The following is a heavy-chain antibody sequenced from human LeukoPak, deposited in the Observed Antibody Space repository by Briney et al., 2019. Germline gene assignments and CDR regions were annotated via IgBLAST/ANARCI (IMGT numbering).Heavy chain of an antibody. Sequence: GGSLRLSCAASGFTLSDYWMSWVRQAPGKGLEWVAHMDQDGSEENYVDSVKGRFTISRDDAKNSLYLQMSSLRAEDTAVYYCARRVPYYSEISTYGDGFDIWGQGTMVTVSS. CDR3: ARRVPYYSEISTYGDGFDI. V-gene: IGHV3-7*01. J-gene: IGHJ3*02. CDR2: MDQDGSEE. D-gene: IGHD3-22*01. CDR1: GFTLSDYW.